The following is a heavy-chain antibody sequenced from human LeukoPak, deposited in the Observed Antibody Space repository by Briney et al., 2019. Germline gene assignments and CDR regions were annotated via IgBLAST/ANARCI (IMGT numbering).Heavy chain of an antibody. V-gene: IGHV4-59*01. CDR3: ARTNRTLRYFDWWPSGDS. Sequence: PSETLSLTCTVSGGSISNYYWNWIRQPPGKGLEWIGYIYYSGTTNYNPSLKSRVSMSVDTSKNQFSLKLSSVTAADTAVYYCARTNRTLRYFDWWPSGDSWGQGTLVTVSS. CDR1: GGSISNYY. J-gene: IGHJ5*02. CDR2: IYYSGTT. D-gene: IGHD3-9*01.